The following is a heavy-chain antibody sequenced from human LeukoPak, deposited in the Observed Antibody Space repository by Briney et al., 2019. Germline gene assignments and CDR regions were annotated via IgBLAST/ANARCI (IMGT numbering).Heavy chain of an antibody. CDR2: ISAYNGST. Sequence: ASVKVSCKASGYTFTSYGISWARQAPGQGLEWMGWISAYNGSTNYAQKLQGRVTMTTDTSTSTAYMELRSLRSDDTAVYYCARFRGLERRRGDNWFDPWGQGTLVTVSS. D-gene: IGHD1-1*01. CDR3: ARFRGLERRRGDNWFDP. CDR1: GYTFTSYG. V-gene: IGHV1-18*01. J-gene: IGHJ5*02.